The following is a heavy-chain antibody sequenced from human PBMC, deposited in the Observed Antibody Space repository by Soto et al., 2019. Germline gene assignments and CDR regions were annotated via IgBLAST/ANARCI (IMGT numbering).Heavy chain of an antibody. D-gene: IGHD2-15*01. J-gene: IGHJ4*02. V-gene: IGHV3-30-3*01. CDR3: ARCSGGSCFGLSYDPIDY. CDR2: ISYDGSNK. Sequence: GGSLRLSCAASGCTFSSYAMHWVRQAPGKGLEWVAVISYDGSNKYYADSVKGRFTISRDNSKNTLYLQMNSLRAEDTAVYYCARCSGGSCFGLSYDPIDYWGQGTLVTVS. CDR1: GCTFSSYA.